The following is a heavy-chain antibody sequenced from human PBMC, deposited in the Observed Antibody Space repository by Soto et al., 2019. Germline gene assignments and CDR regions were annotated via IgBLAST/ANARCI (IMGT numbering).Heavy chain of an antibody. D-gene: IGHD3-16*01. CDR3: ARGISITFGGGLWDFDY. J-gene: IGHJ4*02. CDR2: ISSSSTI. CDR1: GFTFSSYS. Sequence: EVQLVESGGGLVQPGGSLRLSCAASGFTFSSYSMNWVRQAPGKGLEWVSYISSSSTIYYADSVKGRFTISRDNAKNSLYLQMNSLRAEDTAVYYCARGISITFGGGLWDFDYWGQGTLVTVSS. V-gene: IGHV3-48*01.